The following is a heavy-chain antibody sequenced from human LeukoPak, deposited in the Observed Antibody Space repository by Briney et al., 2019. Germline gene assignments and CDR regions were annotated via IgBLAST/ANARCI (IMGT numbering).Heavy chain of an antibody. CDR1: GFTFSSYW. D-gene: IGHD3-10*01. Sequence: GGSLRLSCAASGFTFSSYWMRWVRQAPGRGLEGVANIKNDGSEEYYVDSVKGRFTISRDNAKNSLFLQMNSLTVEDTAVYYCARAIRGSAVDTGDRWGQGTLVTVSS. CDR2: IKNDGSEE. V-gene: IGHV3-7*01. J-gene: IGHJ4*02. CDR3: ARAIRGSAVDTGDR.